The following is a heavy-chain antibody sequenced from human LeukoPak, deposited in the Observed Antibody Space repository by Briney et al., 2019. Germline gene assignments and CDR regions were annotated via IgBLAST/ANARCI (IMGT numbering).Heavy chain of an antibody. V-gene: IGHV3-23*01. J-gene: IGHJ4*02. Sequence: GGSLRLSCAASGFTFSSSAMSWVRQAPGKGLEWVSAISNNGGYTYYADSVQGRFTISRDNSKSTLCLQMNSLRAEDTAVYYCAKDGGLWVSAHWGDSWGRGTLVTVSS. CDR1: GFTFSSSA. CDR2: ISNNGGYT. D-gene: IGHD7-27*01. CDR3: AKDGGLWVSAHWGDS.